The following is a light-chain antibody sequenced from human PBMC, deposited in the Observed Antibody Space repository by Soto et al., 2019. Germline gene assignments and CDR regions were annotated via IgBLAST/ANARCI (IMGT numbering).Light chain of an antibody. V-gene: IGKV1-33*01. J-gene: IGKJ2*01. CDR3: PQYVHLYT. Sequence: DIQMTQSPSSLSASVGDRVTITCQASQDISMYLNWYQQKPGKAPKLLIYDASILEPGVPSRFSGSGSGTDFSLTIGSLQPEDIATYYCPQYVHLYTFGQGTKLEIK. CDR2: DAS. CDR1: QDISMY.